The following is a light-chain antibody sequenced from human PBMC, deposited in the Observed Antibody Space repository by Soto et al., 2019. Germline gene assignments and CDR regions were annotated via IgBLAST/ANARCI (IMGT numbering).Light chain of an antibody. J-gene: IGKJ5*01. CDR2: AAS. Sequence: DIQMTQSPSTLSASVGDRVTITCRASQSISSWLAWYQQKPGKAPKLLIYAASSLQSGVPSRFSGSASGTYFTLTISSLQPEDFATYYCQQASSFPLTFGQGTRLE. CDR3: QQASSFPLT. CDR1: QSISSW. V-gene: IGKV1-12*01.